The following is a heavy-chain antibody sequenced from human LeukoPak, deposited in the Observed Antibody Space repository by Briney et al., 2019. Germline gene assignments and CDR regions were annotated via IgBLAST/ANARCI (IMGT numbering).Heavy chain of an antibody. J-gene: IGHJ6*02. CDR3: ARHVHCSGGSCYRCGMDV. Sequence: PSETLSLTCTVSGGSISSFHWSWIRQPPGRGLEWIGFNHNTGSTNYNPSLNSRVTISVDTSKNQFSLKLSSVTAADTAVYYCARHVHCSGGSCYRCGMDVWGQGTTVTVSS. CDR2: NHNTGST. D-gene: IGHD2-15*01. V-gene: IGHV4-59*08. CDR1: GGSISSFH.